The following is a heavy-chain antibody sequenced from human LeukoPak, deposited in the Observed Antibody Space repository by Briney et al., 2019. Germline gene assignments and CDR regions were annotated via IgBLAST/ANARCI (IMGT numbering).Heavy chain of an antibody. CDR2: ISSSSSYI. CDR3: ARELDSSSWYDLGVYYYYGMDV. CDR1: GFTFSSYS. J-gene: IGHJ6*02. D-gene: IGHD6-13*01. Sequence: PGGSLRLSCAASGFTFSSYSMNWVRQAPGKGLEWVSSISSSSSYIYYADSVKGRFTISRDNAKNPLYLQMNSLRAEDTAVYYCARELDSSSWYDLGVYYYYGMDVWGQGTTVTVSS. V-gene: IGHV3-21*01.